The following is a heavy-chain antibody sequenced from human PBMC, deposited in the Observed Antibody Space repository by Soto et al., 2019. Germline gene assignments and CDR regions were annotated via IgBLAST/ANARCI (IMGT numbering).Heavy chain of an antibody. CDR2: IIPIFGTA. CDR3: ARGALDVVVPAAIELANWFAP. Sequence: QVQLVQSGAEVKKPGSSVKVSCKASGGTFSSYAISWVRQAPGQGLEWMGGIIPIFGTANYAQKFQGRVTTTADESTCTAHMELSSLRSEDTAVYYCARGALDVVVPAAIELANWFAPWRQGTLVTVSS. V-gene: IGHV1-69*01. CDR1: GGTFSSYA. J-gene: IGHJ5*02. D-gene: IGHD2-2*02.